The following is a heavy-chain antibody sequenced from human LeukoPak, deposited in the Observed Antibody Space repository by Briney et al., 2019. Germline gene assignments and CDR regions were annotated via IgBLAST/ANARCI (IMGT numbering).Heavy chain of an antibody. CDR2: ISGSGGST. V-gene: IGHV3-23*01. Sequence: PGGSLRLSCAASGFTFSNYAMSWVRQTPGKGLEWVSAISGSGGSTYYEDSVKGRFTISRDNSKNTLYLQMNSLRAEDTAVYYCAKRSPYDTSGYWFDYWGQGTLVTVSS. CDR3: AKRSPYDTSGYWFDY. CDR1: GFTFSNYA. D-gene: IGHD3-22*01. J-gene: IGHJ4*02.